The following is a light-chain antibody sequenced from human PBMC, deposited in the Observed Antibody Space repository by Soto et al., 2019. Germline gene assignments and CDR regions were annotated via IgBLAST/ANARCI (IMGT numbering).Light chain of an antibody. CDR2: GAS. V-gene: IGKV3-15*01. J-gene: IGKJ4*01. CDR1: QRISRN. Sequence: EIVMTQSPATLSVSPGESATLSCRASQRISRNLAWYQQKPGQAPRLLIYGASTRATGIPARFSGSGSGTEFTLTISSLQSEDFAVYYCQQYNNWPPLTFGGGTKVDIK. CDR3: QQYNNWPPLT.